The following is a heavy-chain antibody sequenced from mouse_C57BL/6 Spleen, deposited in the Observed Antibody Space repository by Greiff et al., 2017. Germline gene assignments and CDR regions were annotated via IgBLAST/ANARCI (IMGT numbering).Heavy chain of an antibody. V-gene: IGHV5-6*01. D-gene: IGHD4-1*01. CDR1: GFTFSSYG. CDR2: ISSGGSYP. J-gene: IGHJ1*03. CDR3: ARLGRGDWYFDV. Sequence: EVHLVESGGDLVKPGGSLKLSCAASGFTFSSYGMSWVRQTPDTRLEWVATISSGGSYPYYPDSVKGRFTISRDNAKNTLYLQMSSLKSEDTAMYYWARLGRGDWYFDVWGTGTTVTVSS.